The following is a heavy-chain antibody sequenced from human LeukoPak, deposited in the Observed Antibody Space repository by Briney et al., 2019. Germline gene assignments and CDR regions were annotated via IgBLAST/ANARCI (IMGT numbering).Heavy chain of an antibody. D-gene: IGHD6-13*01. V-gene: IGHV3-21*01. CDR2: ISSSSYI. J-gene: IGHJ2*01. CDR1: GFTFSSYS. CDR3: AKVIAGYWYFDL. Sequence: GGSLRLSCAASGFTFSSYSMNWIRQAPGKGLEWVSSISSSSYIYYADSVKGRFTISRDNAKNSLYLQMNSLRAEDTAVYYCAKVIAGYWYFDLWGRGTLVTVSS.